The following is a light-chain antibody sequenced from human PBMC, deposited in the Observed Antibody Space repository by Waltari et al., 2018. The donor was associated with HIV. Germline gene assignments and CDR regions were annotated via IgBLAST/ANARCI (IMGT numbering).Light chain of an antibody. V-gene: IGLV1-40*01. CDR2: GNS. CDR1: SSNIGAGYD. CDR3: CSCPRSGIRYV. Sequence: QSVLTQPPSVSGAPGQRVTISCTGSSSNIGAGYDVHWYQQLPGTAPKLLIYGNSNRPSGVSNRFSGSKSGNTASLTISGLQAEDEADYYCCSCPRSGIRYVFGTGTKVTVL. J-gene: IGLJ1*01.